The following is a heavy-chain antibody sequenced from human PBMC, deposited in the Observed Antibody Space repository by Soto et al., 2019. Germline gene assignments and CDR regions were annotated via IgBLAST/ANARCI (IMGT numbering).Heavy chain of an antibody. V-gene: IGHV3-23*01. CDR3: AKSPSGDYDS. J-gene: IGHJ5*01. CDR1: GFTFSNFA. D-gene: IGHD2-21*02. CDR2: ITGSAAST. Sequence: EVQLLESGGGLVQPGGSLRLSCAASGFTFSNFAMIWVRQAPGRGLEWVSAITGSAASTYYADSVKGRFTISRDNSKNTLYLQMKSLRVEDTAVYYCAKSPSGDYDSWGQGTLVTVSS.